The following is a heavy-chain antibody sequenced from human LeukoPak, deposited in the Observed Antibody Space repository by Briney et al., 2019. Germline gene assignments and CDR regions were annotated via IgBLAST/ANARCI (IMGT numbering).Heavy chain of an antibody. V-gene: IGHV3-15*01. J-gene: IGHJ4*02. D-gene: IGHD2-8*01. CDR3: ATLGYCTNGECYGFDY. CDR1: GLTFSKAW. CDR2: IKSKTDGGTS. Sequence: GGSLRLSCAVSGLTFSKAWMSWVRQAPGKGLEWVGLIKSKTDGGTSDYAAPVKGRFTISRDDSKNTLYQQMNSLKTEDTAVYYCATLGYCTNGECYGFDYWGQGTLVTVSS.